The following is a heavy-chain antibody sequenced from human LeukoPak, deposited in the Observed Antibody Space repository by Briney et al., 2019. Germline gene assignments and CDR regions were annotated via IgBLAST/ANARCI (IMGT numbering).Heavy chain of an antibody. V-gene: IGHV5-51*01. D-gene: IGHD3-10*01. J-gene: IGHJ5*02. Sequence: GASLQISCKGSGSIFTSYWIGWVRPLPGKGLEWMGILYPGDSDTRYSPSFQGRVTISVNTSISTAYLQLEASDTAMYYCARRGGSATYYNTAGFDPWGQGTLVTVSS. CDR1: GSIFTSYW. CDR2: LYPGDSDT. CDR3: ARRGGSATYYNTAGFDP.